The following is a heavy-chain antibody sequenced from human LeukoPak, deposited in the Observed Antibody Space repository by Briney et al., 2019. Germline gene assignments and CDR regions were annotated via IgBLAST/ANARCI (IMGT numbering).Heavy chain of an antibody. V-gene: IGHV2-5*02. CDR2: IYWDDDK. D-gene: IGHD1-26*01. CDR1: GFSLSTSGVG. J-gene: IGHJ5*02. Sequence: SGPTLVNPPQTLTLTCTFSGFSLSTSGVGVGWIRQPPGEALEWLGTIYWDDDKYYSPSLKSRLTITKDTSKNQVVLTMTKMDPVDTATYHCAQLIVGASNWFDPWGQGTRVTVSS. CDR3: AQLIVGASNWFDP.